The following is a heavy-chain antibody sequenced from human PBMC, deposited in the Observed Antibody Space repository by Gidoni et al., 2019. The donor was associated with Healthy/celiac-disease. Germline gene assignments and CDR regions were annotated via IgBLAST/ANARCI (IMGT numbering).Heavy chain of an antibody. CDR3: ARSSYDSYYYYGMDV. D-gene: IGHD3-22*01. J-gene: IGHJ6*02. CDR2: IYSGGST. Sequence: VSVIYSGGSTYYADSVKGRFTISRDNSKNTLYLQMNSLRAEDTAVYYCARSSYDSYYYYGMDVWGQGTTVTVSS. V-gene: IGHV3-66*02.